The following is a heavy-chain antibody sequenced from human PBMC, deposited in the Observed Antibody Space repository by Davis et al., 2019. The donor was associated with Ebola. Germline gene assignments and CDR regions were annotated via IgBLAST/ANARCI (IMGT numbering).Heavy chain of an antibody. CDR2: INHSGST. CDR3: ARVGKPDYDFWRGRLNNWFDP. V-gene: IGHV4-34*01. Sequence: PSETLSLTCAVYGGSFSGYYWSWIRQPPGKGLEWIGEINHSGSTNYNPSLKSRVTISVDTSKNQFSLKLSSVTAADTAVYYCARVGKPDYDFWRGRLNNWFDPWGQGTLVTVSS. CDR1: GGSFSGYY. D-gene: IGHD3-3*01. J-gene: IGHJ5*02.